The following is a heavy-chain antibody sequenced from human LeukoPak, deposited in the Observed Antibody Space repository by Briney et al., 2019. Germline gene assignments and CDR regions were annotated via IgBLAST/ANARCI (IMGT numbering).Heavy chain of an antibody. J-gene: IGHJ4*02. CDR2: ISNSGVT. D-gene: IGHD6-19*01. CDR3: AIRIAVPSPYYFDY. Sequence: SETPSLIFTCSAVSISSYYRSWIRQPPGKGLELIASISNSGVTNNTPPLKGRVTISLDTSKNQPSLRLTSGTPATPAVNSCAIRIAVPSPYYFDYWGRGTLVTVSS. CDR1: AVSISSYY. V-gene: IGHV4-59*12.